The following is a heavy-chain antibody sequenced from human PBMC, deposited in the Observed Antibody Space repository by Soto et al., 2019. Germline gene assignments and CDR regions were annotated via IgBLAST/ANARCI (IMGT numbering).Heavy chain of an antibody. Sequence: QVQLVQSGAEVKKPGASVKVSRKASGYTFTSYAMHWVRQAPGQRLEWMGWINAGNGNTKYSQKCQGRVTITRDTSASTAYMELSSLRSEDTAVYYCARVPGYSIGELWGRGTLVTVSS. CDR3: ARVPGYSIGEL. CDR2: INAGNGNT. D-gene: IGHD2-21*01. CDR1: GYTFTSYA. J-gene: IGHJ2*01. V-gene: IGHV1-3*01.